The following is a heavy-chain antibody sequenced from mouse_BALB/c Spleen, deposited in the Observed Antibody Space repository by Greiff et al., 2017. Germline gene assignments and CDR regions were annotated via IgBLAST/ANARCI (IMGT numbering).Heavy chain of an antibody. J-gene: IGHJ2*01. CDR3: ARRYDGYFYYFDY. Sequence: VQLQQSGAELVRPGTSVKVSCKASGYAFTNYLIEWVKQRPGQGLEWIGVINPGSGGTNYNEKFKSKATLTVDKSSSTAYMQLSSLTSEDSAVYYCARRYDGYFYYFDYWGQGTTLTVSS. V-gene: IGHV1-54*01. CDR1: GYAFTNYL. CDR2: INPGSGGT. D-gene: IGHD2-3*01.